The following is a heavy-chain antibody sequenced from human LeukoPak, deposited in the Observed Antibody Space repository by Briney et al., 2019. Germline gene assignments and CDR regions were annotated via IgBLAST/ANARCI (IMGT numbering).Heavy chain of an antibody. Sequence: GGSLRLSCAASGFTFSSYGMHWVRQAPGKGLEWVAVISYDGSNKYYADSVKGRFTISRDNSKNTLCLQMNSLRAEDTAVYYCAKDSSSGSYSYFDYWGQGTLVTVSS. J-gene: IGHJ4*02. CDR1: GFTFSSYG. D-gene: IGHD1-26*01. CDR3: AKDSSSGSYSYFDY. CDR2: ISYDGSNK. V-gene: IGHV3-30*18.